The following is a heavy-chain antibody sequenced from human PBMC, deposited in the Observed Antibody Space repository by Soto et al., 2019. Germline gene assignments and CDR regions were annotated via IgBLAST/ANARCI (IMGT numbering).Heavy chain of an antibody. V-gene: IGHV3-21*01. D-gene: IGHD6-13*01. Sequence: VGSLRLSCAASGFTFSSYSMNWVRQAPGKGLEWVSSISSSSSYIYYADSVKGRFTISRDNAKNSLYLQMNSLRAEDTAVYYCARDSTRYRHGMDVWGQGTTVTVSS. J-gene: IGHJ6*02. CDR1: GFTFSSYS. CDR2: ISSSSSYI. CDR3: ARDSTRYRHGMDV.